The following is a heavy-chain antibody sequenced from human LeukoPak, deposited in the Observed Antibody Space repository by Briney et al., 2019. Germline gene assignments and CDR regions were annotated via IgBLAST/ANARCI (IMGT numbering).Heavy chain of an antibody. Sequence: ASVKVSCKASRYTFIDYYIHWVREAPGQGLEWRGWINPNNGGTNYAQKFQGRVTMTRDTSISTAYMQLNSLRSDDTAVYYCARADGDYGGNYVYWGQGALVTVSS. CDR2: INPNNGGT. CDR3: ARADGDYGGNYVY. D-gene: IGHD4-23*01. J-gene: IGHJ4*02. CDR1: RYTFIDYY. V-gene: IGHV1-2*02.